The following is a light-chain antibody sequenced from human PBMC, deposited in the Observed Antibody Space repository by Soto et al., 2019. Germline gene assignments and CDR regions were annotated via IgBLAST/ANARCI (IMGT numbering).Light chain of an antibody. CDR2: GAS. V-gene: IGKV3-20*01. CDR1: QSVSSN. CDR3: QQYGSSPSWT. Sequence: IVLTQSPATLSVSPGERATLSCRASQSVSSNLAWHQQRPGQAPRLLIYGASTRATGIPARFSGSGSGTDFTLPISRLEPEDFAVYYCQQYGSSPSWTFGQGTKVDIK. J-gene: IGKJ1*01.